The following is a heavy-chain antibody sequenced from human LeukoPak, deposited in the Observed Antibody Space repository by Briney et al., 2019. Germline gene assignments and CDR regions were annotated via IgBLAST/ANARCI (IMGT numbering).Heavy chain of an antibody. CDR3: ARDHGSIVVVPAAMNNWFDP. D-gene: IGHD2-2*01. CDR2: IIPIFGTA. J-gene: IGHJ5*02. CDR1: GDTFSSYA. V-gene: IGHV1-69*13. Sequence: SVKVSCKASGDTFSSYAISWVRQARGQGVEWMGGIIPIFGTANYAQKFQGRVLITVDEYTRKAYVELSSMRSEDRAVYCCARDHGSIVVVPAAMNNWFDPWGQGTLVTVSS.